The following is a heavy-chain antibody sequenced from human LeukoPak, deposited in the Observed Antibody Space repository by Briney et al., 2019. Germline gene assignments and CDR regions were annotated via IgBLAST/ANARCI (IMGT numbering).Heavy chain of an antibody. Sequence: HPGGSLRLSCAASGFTFSSYAMSWVRQAPGKGLEWVSAISGSGGSTYYADSVKGRFTISRDNSKNTLYLQMNSLRAEDTAVYYCAKAALTMVRGVYYGMDVWGQGTTVTVSS. V-gene: IGHV3-23*01. D-gene: IGHD3-10*01. J-gene: IGHJ6*02. CDR2: ISGSGGST. CDR3: AKAALTMVRGVYYGMDV. CDR1: GFTFSSYA.